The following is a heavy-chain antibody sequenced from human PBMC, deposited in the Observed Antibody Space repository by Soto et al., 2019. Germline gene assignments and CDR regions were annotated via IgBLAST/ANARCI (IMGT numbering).Heavy chain of an antibody. V-gene: IGHV4-31*03. CDR2: IYYSGSR. CDR1: GGSINTVCYY. CDR3: AKESGGYDSSTRYGLDV. D-gene: IGHD6-25*01. Sequence: PXESLSLTCSVSGGSINTVCYYGTWIHQQPGKGLEWIGYIYYSGSRDYNPSLKSRVSMSVDASKNQFSLNLTSVTAADTAVYYCAKESGGYDSSTRYGLDVWGQGTTVTVSS. J-gene: IGHJ6*02.